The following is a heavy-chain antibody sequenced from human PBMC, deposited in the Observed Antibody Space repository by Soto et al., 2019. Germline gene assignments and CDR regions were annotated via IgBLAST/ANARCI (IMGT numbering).Heavy chain of an antibody. CDR3: ARAEYGSGTNFDY. J-gene: IGHJ4*02. Sequence: SETLSLTCTVSGGSISSGDYYWSWIRQPPGKGLEWIGYIYYSGSTYYNPSLKSRVTISVDTSKNQFSLKPSSVTAADTAVYYCARAEYGSGTNFDYCGQGTLVTV. CDR1: GGSISSGDYY. D-gene: IGHD3-10*01. CDR2: IYYSGST. V-gene: IGHV4-30-4*01.